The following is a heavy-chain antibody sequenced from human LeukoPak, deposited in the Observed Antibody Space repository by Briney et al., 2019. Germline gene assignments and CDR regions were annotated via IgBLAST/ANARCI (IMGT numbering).Heavy chain of an antibody. D-gene: IGHD3-22*01. Sequence: SETLSLTCAVYGGSFSDYFWSWIRQPPGKGLEWIGEISHSGSTTYNPSLRSRVTISGDTSKKQFSLKLSSVTAADTAVYYCVTYYYGSSAPKRNYWGQGILVTVPS. CDR3: VTYYYGSSAPKRNY. J-gene: IGHJ4*02. V-gene: IGHV4-34*01. CDR1: GGSFSDYF. CDR2: ISHSGST.